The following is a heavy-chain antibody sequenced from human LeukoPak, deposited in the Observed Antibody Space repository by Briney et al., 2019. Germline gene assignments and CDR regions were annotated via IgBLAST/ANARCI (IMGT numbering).Heavy chain of an antibody. D-gene: IGHD6-19*01. CDR2: IYYSGST. CDR1: GGSFSGYY. V-gene: IGHV4-34*11. Sequence: PSETLSLTCAVYGGSFSGYYWSWIRQPPGKGLEWIGYIYYSGSTNYNPSLKSRVTISVDTSKNQFSLKLSSVTAADTAVYYCARVSGYSSGWYYFDYWGQGTLVTVSS. J-gene: IGHJ4*02. CDR3: ARVSGYSSGWYYFDY.